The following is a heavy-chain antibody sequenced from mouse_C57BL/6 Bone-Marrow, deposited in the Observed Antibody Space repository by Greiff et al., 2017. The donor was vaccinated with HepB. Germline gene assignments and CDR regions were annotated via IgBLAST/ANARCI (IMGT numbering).Heavy chain of an antibody. D-gene: IGHD1-1*01. J-gene: IGHJ3*01. V-gene: IGHV6-6*01. CDR1: GFTFSDAW. CDR3: TRDGSSYAWFAY. CDR2: IRNKANNHAT. Sequence: EVKLQESGGGLVQPGGSMKLSCAASGFTFSDAWMDWVRQSPEKGLEWVAEIRNKANNHATYYAESVKGRFTISRDDSKSSVYLQMNSLRAEDTGIYYCTRDGSSYAWFAYWGQGTLVTVSA.